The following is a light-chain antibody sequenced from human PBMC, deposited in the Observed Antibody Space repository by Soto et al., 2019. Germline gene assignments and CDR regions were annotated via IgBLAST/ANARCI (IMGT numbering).Light chain of an antibody. J-gene: IGKJ1*01. V-gene: IGKV3-11*01. CDR1: QSFCNY. Sequence: EIVMTQSAASLAVSPGEGATLXCGTSQSFCNYFVWCKHKAGQAPRILIYPSSSMAPGSPHRFSCSGSGTDFTPTISSLEPEDFAVYYGQQRSNWPPTFGQGTKVDIK. CDR2: PSS. CDR3: QQRSNWPPT.